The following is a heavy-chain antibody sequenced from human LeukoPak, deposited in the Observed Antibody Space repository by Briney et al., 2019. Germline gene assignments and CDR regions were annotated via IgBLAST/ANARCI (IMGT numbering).Heavy chain of an antibody. V-gene: IGHV1-2*02. Sequence: ASVKVSCKASGYTFTGYYMHRVRQAPGQGLEWMGWINPNSGGTNYAQKLQGRVTMTTDTSTSTAYMELRSLRSDDTAVYYCAREGHDYYDSSGYPGRVDYWGQGTLVTVS. CDR1: GYTFTGYY. J-gene: IGHJ4*02. D-gene: IGHD3-22*01. CDR2: INPNSGGT. CDR3: AREGHDYYDSSGYPGRVDY.